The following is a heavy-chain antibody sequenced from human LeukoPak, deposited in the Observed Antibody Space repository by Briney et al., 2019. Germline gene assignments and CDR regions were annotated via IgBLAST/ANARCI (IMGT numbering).Heavy chain of an antibody. CDR3: ARLSHTLEHKQYYYYYYGMDV. D-gene: IGHD1/OR15-1a*01. V-gene: IGHV4-31*11. Sequence: PSQTLSLTCAVSGGSMSSGVNSWSWIRQHPGKGLEWIGYIYYSGSTYYNPSLKSRVTISVDTSKNQFSLKLSSVTAADTAVYYCARLSHTLEHKQYYYYYYGMDVWGQGTTVTVSS. CDR2: IYYSGST. CDR1: GGSMSSGVNS. J-gene: IGHJ6*02.